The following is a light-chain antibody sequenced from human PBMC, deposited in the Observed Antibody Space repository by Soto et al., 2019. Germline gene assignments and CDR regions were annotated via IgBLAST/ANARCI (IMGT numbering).Light chain of an antibody. CDR2: GAS. CDR1: QSVSSSY. Sequence: EIVLTQSPGTLSLSPGERATLSCRASQSVSSSYLAWYQQTPGQAPRLLIYGASSRATGIPDRFSGSGSGTDSTLTISTLETQDFAVYYCQQYGSSPGYTFGQGTKLEIK. J-gene: IGKJ2*01. CDR3: QQYGSSPGYT. V-gene: IGKV3-20*01.